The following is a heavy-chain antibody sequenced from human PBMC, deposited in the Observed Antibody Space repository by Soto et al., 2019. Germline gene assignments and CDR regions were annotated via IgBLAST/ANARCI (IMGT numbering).Heavy chain of an antibody. J-gene: IGHJ4*02. V-gene: IGHV4-30-4*01. CDR3: ARAPRLDYDSSGYFDY. CDR1: GGSISSYY. D-gene: IGHD3-22*01. Sequence: SETLSLTCTVSGGSISSYYWSWIRQPPGKGLEWIGYIYYSGSTYYNPSLKSRVTISVDTSKNQFSLKLSSVTAADTAVYYCARAPRLDYDSSGYFDYWGQGTLVTVSS. CDR2: IYYSGST.